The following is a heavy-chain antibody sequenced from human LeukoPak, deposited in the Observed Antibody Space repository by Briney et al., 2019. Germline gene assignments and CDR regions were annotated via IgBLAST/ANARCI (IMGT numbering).Heavy chain of an antibody. D-gene: IGHD5-18*01. CDR2: IKQDGSEK. J-gene: IGHJ4*02. CDR3: VLSTRYSYAEY. Sequence: GGSLRLSCAASGFTFSSYWMSWVRQAPGKGLEWVANIKQDGSEKYYVDSVKGRFTISRDNAKNSLYLLMNSLRAEDTAVYYCVLSTRYSYAEYWGQGTLVTVSS. CDR1: GFTFSSYW. V-gene: IGHV3-7*01.